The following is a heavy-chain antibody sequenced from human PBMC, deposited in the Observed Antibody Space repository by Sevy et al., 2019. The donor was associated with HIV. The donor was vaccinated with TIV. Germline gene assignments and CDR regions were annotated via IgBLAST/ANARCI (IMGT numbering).Heavy chain of an antibody. Sequence: SETLSLTCTVSGGSISGYYWSWIRQPPGKGLEWIGYISYSGSTNYNPSLKSRVTISVDTSKNEFSLKLSAVTAADTAVYYCARSRVITGTFDYWGQGTLVTVSS. J-gene: IGHJ4*02. CDR1: GGSISGYY. CDR3: ARSRVITGTFDY. D-gene: IGHD1-20*01. CDR2: ISYSGST. V-gene: IGHV4-59*01.